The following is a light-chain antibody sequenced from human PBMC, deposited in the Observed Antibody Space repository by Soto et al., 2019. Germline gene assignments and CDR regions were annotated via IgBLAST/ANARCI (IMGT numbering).Light chain of an antibody. CDR1: QSISNN. CDR3: QQYNNWPRAT. CDR2: RTS. Sequence: ETVMTQSPATLSVSPGERATLSCRASQSISNNLAWYQQKPGQAPRPIMFRTSTRATGVPARFSGSGSGTEFNITISSLQSEDFAVYYCQQYNNWPRATFGGGTKVEIK. V-gene: IGKV3-15*01. J-gene: IGKJ4*01.